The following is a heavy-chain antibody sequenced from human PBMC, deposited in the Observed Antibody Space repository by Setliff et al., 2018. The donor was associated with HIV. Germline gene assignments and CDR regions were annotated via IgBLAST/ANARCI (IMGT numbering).Heavy chain of an antibody. D-gene: IGHD2-2*01. CDR3: VKAVIVVIPAAIFDY. Sequence: PGGSLRLSCAASGFTFSNYAMSWVRQAPGEGLEWVSGISGSAGSTYYADSVKGRFTISRDNSKNTLYLQMSSLRVEDTAVYYCVKAVIVVIPAAIFDYWGQGTLVTVS. V-gene: IGHV3-23*01. J-gene: IGHJ4*02. CDR2: ISGSAGST. CDR1: GFTFSNYA.